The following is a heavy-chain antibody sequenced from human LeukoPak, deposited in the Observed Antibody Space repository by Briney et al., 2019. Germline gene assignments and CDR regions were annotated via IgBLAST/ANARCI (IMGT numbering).Heavy chain of an antibody. CDR2: IYTRDGST. V-gene: IGHV1-46*01. Sequence: GASVKVSCKASGDTFTSNYIHWGRQAPGQGLEWMGMIYTRDGSTSYAQKFQGRVTVTRDTSTSTVHMELSGPRSEDTAVYYCARDQEGFDYWGQGTLVTVSS. CDR1: GDTFTSNY. CDR3: ARDQEGFDY. J-gene: IGHJ4*02.